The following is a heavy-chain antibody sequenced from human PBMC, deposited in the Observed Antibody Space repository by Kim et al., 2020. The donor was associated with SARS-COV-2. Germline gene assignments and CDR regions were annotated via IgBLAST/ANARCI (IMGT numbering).Heavy chain of an antibody. Sequence: ASVKVSCKASGYTFTTYIIHWVRQAPGQGLEWMGWINAGNDNTKYSQNFQGRVTITRDTSATTAYMDLFSLRSEDTAVYYCARSVTTDYYFDNWGQGTLVTLSS. CDR3: ARSVTTDYYFDN. D-gene: IGHD4-17*01. CDR1: GYTFTTYI. J-gene: IGHJ4*02. V-gene: IGHV1-3*01. CDR2: INAGNDNT.